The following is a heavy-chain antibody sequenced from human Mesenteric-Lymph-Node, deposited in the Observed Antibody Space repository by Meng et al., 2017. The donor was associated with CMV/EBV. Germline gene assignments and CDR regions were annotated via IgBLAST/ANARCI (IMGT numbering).Heavy chain of an antibody. CDR1: GFTFNSREM. J-gene: IGHJ4*02. CDR2: IYHSGTT. Sequence: ESLKISCAASGFTFNSREMNWVRQAPGKGLEWIGYIYHSGTTYYKSSLMSRVTISLDTSKNQFSLKLSSVTAADTAVYYCARDYSGYGRLDSWGQGTLVTVSS. V-gene: IGHV4-38-2*02. D-gene: IGHD5-12*01. CDR3: ARDYSGYGRLDS.